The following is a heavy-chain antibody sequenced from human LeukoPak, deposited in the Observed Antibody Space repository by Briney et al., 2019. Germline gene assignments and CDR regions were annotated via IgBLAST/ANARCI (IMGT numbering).Heavy chain of an antibody. Sequence: SGGSLRLSCVASGFTFSDHYMDWVRQAPGKGLEWVSGINWNGGSTGYADSVKGRFTISRDNAKNSLYLEMNSLRAEDTAVYYCARDLVLSPGDWGQGTLVTVSS. CDR1: GFTFSDHY. D-gene: IGHD3-10*01. J-gene: IGHJ4*02. CDR2: INWNGGST. V-gene: IGHV3-20*04. CDR3: ARDLVLSPGD.